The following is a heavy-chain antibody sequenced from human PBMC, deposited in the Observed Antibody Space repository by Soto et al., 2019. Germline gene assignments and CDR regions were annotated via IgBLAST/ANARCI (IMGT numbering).Heavy chain of an antibody. D-gene: IGHD6-19*01. CDR2: IYYSGST. CDR1: GGSISSYY. CDR3: ARYGSSGWSGFDY. J-gene: IGHJ4*02. V-gene: IGHV4-59*01. Sequence: SETLSLTCTVSGGSISSYYWSWIRQPPGKGLEWIGYIYYSGSTNYNPSLKSRVTISVDTSKNQFSLKLSSVTAADTAVYYCARYGSSGWSGFDYWGQGTLVTV.